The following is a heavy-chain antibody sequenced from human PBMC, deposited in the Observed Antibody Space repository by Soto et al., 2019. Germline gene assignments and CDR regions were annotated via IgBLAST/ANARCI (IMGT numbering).Heavy chain of an antibody. CDR2: INHSGST. V-gene: IGHV4-34*01. Sequence: QVQLQQWGAGLLKPSETLSLTCAVYGGSFSGYYWSWIRQPPGKGLEWIGEINHSGSTNYNPSLKCRDTISVDTSKNQFSLKLRSVTAADTAVYYCARGYSYGFYYGMDVWGQGTTVTVSS. D-gene: IGHD5-18*01. CDR3: ARGYSYGFYYGMDV. CDR1: GGSFSGYY. J-gene: IGHJ6*02.